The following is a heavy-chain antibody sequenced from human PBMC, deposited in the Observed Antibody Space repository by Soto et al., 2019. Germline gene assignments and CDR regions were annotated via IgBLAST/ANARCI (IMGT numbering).Heavy chain of an antibody. CDR3: ARQIYDSDTGPPFQYYLDS. V-gene: IGHV5-10-1*01. Sequence: PGESLKISCKGSGYSFAGYWITWVRQKPGKGLEWMGRIDPSDSQTYYSPSFRGHVTISATKSITTVFLQWSSPRASDTAMYYCARQIYDSDTGPPFQYYLDSWGQRTPVTVSS. J-gene: IGHJ4*02. CDR1: GYSFAGYW. D-gene: IGHD3-22*01. CDR2: IDPSDSQT.